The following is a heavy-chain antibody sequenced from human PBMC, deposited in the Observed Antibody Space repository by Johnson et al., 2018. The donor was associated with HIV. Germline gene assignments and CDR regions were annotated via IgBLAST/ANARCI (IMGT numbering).Heavy chain of an antibody. Sequence: MLLVESGGGLVQPGRSLRLSCTASGFTFGDYALSWFRQAPGKGLAWVGFIRSKAYGGTTEYAASVKGIFTISRDDSKSIAYLQMNSLKTEDTAVYYCTREAPITMVQGVTASPFDIWGQGTMVTVSS. CDR2: IRSKAYGGTT. CDR3: TREAPITMVQGVTASPFDI. J-gene: IGHJ3*02. D-gene: IGHD3-10*01. CDR1: GFTFGDYA. V-gene: IGHV3-49*03.